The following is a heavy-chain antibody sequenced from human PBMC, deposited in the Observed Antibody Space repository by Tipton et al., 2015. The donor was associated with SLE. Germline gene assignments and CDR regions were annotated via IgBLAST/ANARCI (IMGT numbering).Heavy chain of an antibody. D-gene: IGHD3-3*02. V-gene: IGHV4-59*01. J-gene: IGHJ6*02. CDR1: GGSISSFS. CDR3: ARDLASYYGVDV. Sequence: TLSLTCTVSGGSISSFSWTWIRQPPGKGLEWIGYIYYSGSTNYNPSLKSRITISLDTSKNQFSLKLNSVTAADTAVYYCARDLASYYGVDVWAKGPRSPSP. CDR2: IYYSGST.